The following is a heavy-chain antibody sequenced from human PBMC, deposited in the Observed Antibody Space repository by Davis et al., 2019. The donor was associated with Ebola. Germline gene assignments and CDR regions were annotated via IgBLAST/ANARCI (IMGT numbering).Heavy chain of an antibody. J-gene: IGHJ4*02. Sequence: SLKLSCASSGFTFSSYAMSWVRQAPGEGLEWVSSISSSGSGTYYVDSVKGRFTISRDISKNTLYLQINSLSAEDTAVYYCAKDRYTHGSSPFEYWGRGTLVTVSS. V-gene: IGHV3-23*01. CDR3: AKDRYTHGSSPFEY. CDR2: ISSSGSGT. D-gene: IGHD5-18*01. CDR1: GFTFSSYA.